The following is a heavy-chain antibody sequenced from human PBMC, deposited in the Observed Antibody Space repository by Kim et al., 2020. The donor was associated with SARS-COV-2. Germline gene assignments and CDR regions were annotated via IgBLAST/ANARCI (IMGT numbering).Heavy chain of an antibody. Sequence: SRVTISVDTSKNQFSLKLSSVTAADTAVYYCARPDYDFWSGYYSPYYFDYWGQGTLVTVSS. D-gene: IGHD3-3*01. CDR3: ARPDYDFWSGYYSPYYFDY. J-gene: IGHJ4*02. V-gene: IGHV4-39*07.